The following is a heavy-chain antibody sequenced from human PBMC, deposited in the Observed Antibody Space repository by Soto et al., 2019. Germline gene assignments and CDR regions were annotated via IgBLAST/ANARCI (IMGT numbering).Heavy chain of an antibody. CDR3: AREQQYGDDAYYFDY. CDR1: GGTFSSYA. J-gene: IGHJ4*02. CDR2: IIPIFGTA. Sequence: QVQLVQSGAEVKKPGSSVKVSCKASGGTFSSYAISWVRQAPGQGLEWMGGIIPIFGTATYEQKFQGRVTITADESTSTAYMELSSLRSEDTAVYYCAREQQYGDDAYYFDYWGQGTLVTVSS. V-gene: IGHV1-69*12. D-gene: IGHD4-17*01.